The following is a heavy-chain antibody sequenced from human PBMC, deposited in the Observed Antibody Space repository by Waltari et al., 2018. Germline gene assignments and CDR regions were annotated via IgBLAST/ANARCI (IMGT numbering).Heavy chain of an antibody. CDR2: LYHSGLT. CDR1: GYSISSNYF. D-gene: IGHD3-3*01. CDR3: ARGGYYGFWSAPNPDRNWFDP. J-gene: IGHJ5*02. Sequence: QVQLQESGPGLVKPSETLSLTCAVSGYSISSNYFWAWIRQPPGKGLEWIGSLYHSGLTYYNPSLKSRVTMSVDTSKNQFSLKLSSVTAGDTAVYYCARGGYYGFWSAPNPDRNWFDPWGQGTLVTVSS. V-gene: IGHV4-38-2*01.